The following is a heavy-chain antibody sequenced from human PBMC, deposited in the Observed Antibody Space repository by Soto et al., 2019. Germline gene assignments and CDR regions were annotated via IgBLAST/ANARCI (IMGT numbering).Heavy chain of an antibody. J-gene: IGHJ6*02. V-gene: IGHV3-23*01. CDR2: ISGSGGTT. CDR3: AKGQRPSYAMDV. CDR1: GFTFSSYA. D-gene: IGHD6-25*01. Sequence: PGGSLRLSCAASGFTFSSYAMKWVRQAPGKGLEWGSDISGSGGTTYYADSVKGRFTISRDNSKNTLYLQMNSLRAEDTAVYYCAKGQRPSYAMDVWGQGTTVTVSS.